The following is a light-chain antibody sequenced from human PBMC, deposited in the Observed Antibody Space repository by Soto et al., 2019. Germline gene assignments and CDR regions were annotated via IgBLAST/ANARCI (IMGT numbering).Light chain of an antibody. CDR2: DVT. V-gene: IGLV2-14*01. J-gene: IGLJ1*01. CDR3: SSYTSSSTRV. CDR1: SSDVGDYNS. Sequence: SVLTQPASVSGSPGQSIAISCTGTSSDVGDYNSVSWYQQHPGKAPKLMIYDVTNRPSGASNRFSGSKSGNTASLTISGLQAEDEADYYCSSYTSSSTRVFGTGTKVTVL.